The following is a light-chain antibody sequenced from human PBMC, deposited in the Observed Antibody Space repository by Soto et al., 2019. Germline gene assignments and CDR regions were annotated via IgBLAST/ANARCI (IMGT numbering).Light chain of an antibody. V-gene: IGKV1-6*01. CDR1: QGIRRD. CDR3: LHDYNFPRT. J-gene: IGKJ1*01. CDR2: SAS. Sequence: AIQMTQSPSSLSASVGYTVTITCRASQGIRRDLSWYQQKPGKAPNLLIYSASELQNGVPSRFRGSGSGTDFTLTISGLQPEDFVTYYCLHDYNFPRTFGQGTKVEI.